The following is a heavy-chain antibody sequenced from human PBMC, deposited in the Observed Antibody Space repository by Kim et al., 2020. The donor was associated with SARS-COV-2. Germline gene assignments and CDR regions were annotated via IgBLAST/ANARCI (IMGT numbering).Heavy chain of an antibody. D-gene: IGHD3-22*01. Sequence: PSFQGQVTISADKSISTAYLQWSSLKASDTAMYYCARKAGSGYYYGPFDYWGQGTLVTVSS. V-gene: IGHV5-51*01. J-gene: IGHJ4*02. CDR3: ARKAGSGYYYGPFDY.